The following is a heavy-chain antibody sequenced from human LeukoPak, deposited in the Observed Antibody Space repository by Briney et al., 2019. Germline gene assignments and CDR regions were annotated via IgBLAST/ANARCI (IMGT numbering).Heavy chain of an antibody. D-gene: IGHD5-24*01. J-gene: IGHJ6*03. V-gene: IGHV3-23*01. Sequence: GGSLRLSCAASGFTFSSYGMSWVRQAPGMGLDWVSAISGSGGRTYYADSVKGRFTISRDNSKNTLYLQMNSLRAEDTAVYYCAREKRWLQLGGDYYYYYCMDVWGKGTTVTVSS. CDR3: AREKRWLQLGGDYYYYYCMDV. CDR1: GFTFSSYG. CDR2: ISGSGGRT.